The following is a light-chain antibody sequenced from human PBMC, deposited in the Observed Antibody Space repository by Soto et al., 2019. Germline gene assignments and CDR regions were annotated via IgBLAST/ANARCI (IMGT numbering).Light chain of an antibody. J-gene: IGLJ2*01. CDR1: SSDVGGYNY. CDR2: EVS. V-gene: IGLV2-8*01. CDR3: SSYAGSNNLV. Sequence: QSALTQPPSASGSPGQSVTISCTGTSSDVGGYNYVSWYQQHPGKAPKLMIYEVSKRPSGVPDRFSGSKSGNTASLTVSGLQAEDEAAYSCSSYAGSNNLVFGGVTKLTVL.